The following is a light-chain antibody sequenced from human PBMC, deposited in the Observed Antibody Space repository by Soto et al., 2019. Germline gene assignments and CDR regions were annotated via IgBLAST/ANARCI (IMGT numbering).Light chain of an antibody. Sequence: EVVLTQSPVTLSLSPGERATLSCRASQSFRGLLAWYQQKPGQAPRLLIYDAYNRATGIPPRFSGSGSGTDFTLTISSLEPEDFAVYYCQQRSNWLWTFGQGTKVDNK. V-gene: IGKV3-11*01. CDR2: DAY. CDR1: QSFRGL. J-gene: IGKJ1*01. CDR3: QQRSNWLWT.